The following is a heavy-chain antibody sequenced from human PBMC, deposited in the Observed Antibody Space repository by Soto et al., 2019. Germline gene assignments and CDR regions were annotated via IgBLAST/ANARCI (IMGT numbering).Heavy chain of an antibody. J-gene: IGHJ6*02. D-gene: IGHD6-19*01. CDR2: IIPIFGRA. V-gene: IGHV1-69*01. CDR1: RVAFSKFI. CDR3: AKVRYSSPMGYYYGMDV. Sequence: QAQLEHSGGEVKKPGSSVKVSCKASRVAFSKFIVTWLRQAPGLGLEWVGGIIPIFGRANYAQKFQGRVTITADESTSTSYMEVNNLRSEDTAVYYCAKVRYSSPMGYYYGMDVWGQGTTVTVSS.